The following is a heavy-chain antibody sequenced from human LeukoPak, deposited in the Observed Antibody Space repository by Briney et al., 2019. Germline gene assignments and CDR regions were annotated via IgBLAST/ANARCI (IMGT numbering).Heavy chain of an antibody. CDR2: INHSGST. CDR3: ARGRGYSYNIFDC. Sequence: PSETLPLTCAVYGGSFSGYYWSWIRQPPGKGLEWIGEINHSGSTNYNPSLKSRVTISVDTSKNQFSLKLSSVTAADTAVYYCARGRGYSYNIFDCWGQGTLVTVSS. V-gene: IGHV4-34*01. J-gene: IGHJ4*02. D-gene: IGHD5-18*01. CDR1: GGSFSGYY.